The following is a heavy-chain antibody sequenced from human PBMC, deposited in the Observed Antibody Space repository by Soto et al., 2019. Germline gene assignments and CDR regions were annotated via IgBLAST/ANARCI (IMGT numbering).Heavy chain of an antibody. Sequence: ASVKVSCKASGGTFSTYAISWVRQAPGQGLEWMGGIIPIFSTANYAQKFQGRVTITADESTTTAYMELISLRSEDTAVYYCARDEMVVATGSRTWHYYYGMDVWGQGTTVT. D-gene: IGHD2-15*01. CDR3: ARDEMVVATGSRTWHYYYGMDV. CDR1: GGTFSTYA. J-gene: IGHJ6*02. V-gene: IGHV1-69*13. CDR2: IIPIFSTA.